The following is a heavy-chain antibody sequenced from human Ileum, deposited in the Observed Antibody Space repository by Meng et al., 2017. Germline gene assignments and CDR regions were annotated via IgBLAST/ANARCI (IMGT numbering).Heavy chain of an antibody. J-gene: IGHJ4*02. Sequence: QVQLQQWGAGLLKPSETLSLTFVVYGGSSSANYWTWIRQPPGKGLEWIGEINHNGNTNYKPSLKSRVTISVDTSKKQFSLRLTSVTAADTAVYYCASARYDNWGQGTLVTVSS. CDR3: ASARYDN. V-gene: IGHV4-34*01. CDR1: GGSSSANY. CDR2: INHNGNT.